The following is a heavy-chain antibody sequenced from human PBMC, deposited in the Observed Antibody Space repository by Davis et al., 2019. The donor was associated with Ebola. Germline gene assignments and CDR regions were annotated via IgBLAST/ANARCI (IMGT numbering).Heavy chain of an antibody. J-gene: IGHJ3*02. V-gene: IGHV1-2*06. D-gene: IGHD1-14*01. CDR3: AREMYATGHASDI. CDR1: GYTFVEHY. CDR2: VNCRSGVT. Sequence: ASVKVSCKASGYTFVEHYVHWVRQAPGQGFEWMGRVNCRSGVTDLAQNFQGRVTMTRDTSINTAYMEMRSLTSDDTALYYCAREMYATGHASDIWGQGTMVTVSS.